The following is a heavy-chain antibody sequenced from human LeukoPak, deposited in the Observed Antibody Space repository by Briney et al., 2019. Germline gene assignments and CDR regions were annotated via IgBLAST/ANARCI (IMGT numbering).Heavy chain of an antibody. CDR2: IYYSGST. CDR1: GGSISSYY. V-gene: IGHV4-59*12. CDR3: ARGRRGRGVFDP. D-gene: IGHD1-26*01. J-gene: IGHJ5*02. Sequence: ASETLSLTCTVSGGSISSYYWSWIRQPPGKGLEWIGYIYYSGSTNYNPSLKSRVTISVDTSKNQFSLKLSSVTAADTAVYYCARGRRGRGVFDPWGQGTLVTVSS.